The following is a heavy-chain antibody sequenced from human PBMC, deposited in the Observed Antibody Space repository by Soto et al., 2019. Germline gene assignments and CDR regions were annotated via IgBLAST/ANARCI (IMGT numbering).Heavy chain of an antibody. CDR2: ITGSGGGT. V-gene: IGHV3-23*01. D-gene: IGHD4-17*01. J-gene: IGHJ3*02. Sequence: EVQLLESGGRLVPPGGSLRLSCAGSRFSFSNYAMTWARQAPGEGLEWVSSITGSGGGTTYADSVKGRFTISRDNSKNILYLQMDSLRADDTAGYYCSTDPNGDYIGAFDNWGQGTMVTVSS. CDR3: STDPNGDYIGAFDN. CDR1: RFSFSNYA.